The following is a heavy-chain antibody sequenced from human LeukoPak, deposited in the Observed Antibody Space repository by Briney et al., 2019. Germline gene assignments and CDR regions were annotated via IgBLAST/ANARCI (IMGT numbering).Heavy chain of an antibody. CDR2: IYYSGST. V-gene: IGHV4-39*07. CDR3: ARDGLLFDY. Sequence: PSETLSLTCTVSGGSISSSSYYWGWIRQPPGKGLEWIGSIYYSGSTYYNPSLKSRVTISVDTSKNQFSLKLSSVTAADTAVNYCARDGLLFDYWGQGTLVTVSS. J-gene: IGHJ4*02. D-gene: IGHD2-15*01. CDR1: GGSISSSSYY.